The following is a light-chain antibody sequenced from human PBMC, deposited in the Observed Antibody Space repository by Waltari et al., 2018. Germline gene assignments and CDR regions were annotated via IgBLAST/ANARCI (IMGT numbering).Light chain of an antibody. Sequence: QSALTQPASVSGSPGQSITISCTGTSNDVGRYNYVHWYQQHPGKAPKLMIFDVSNRPSGVSDRFSGFKSGNTASLTISGLQAEDEADYHCSSYTSNSDYVFGTGTKVTVL. CDR1: SNDVGRYNY. CDR3: SSYTSNSDYV. J-gene: IGLJ1*01. V-gene: IGLV2-14*03. CDR2: DVS.